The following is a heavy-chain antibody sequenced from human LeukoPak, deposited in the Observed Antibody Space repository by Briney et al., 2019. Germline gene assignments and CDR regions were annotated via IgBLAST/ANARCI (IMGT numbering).Heavy chain of an antibody. CDR1: GFTFSDYY. V-gene: IGHV3-11*01. CDR3: AKDNGSGSYYPSGYFDL. CDR2: ISSSGSTI. D-gene: IGHD3-10*01. J-gene: IGHJ2*01. Sequence: PGGSLRLFCAASGFTFSDYYMSWIRQAPGKGLEWVSYISSSGSTIYYADSVKGRFTISRDNAKNSLYLQMNSLRAEDTALYYCAKDNGSGSYYPSGYFDLWGRGTLVTVSS.